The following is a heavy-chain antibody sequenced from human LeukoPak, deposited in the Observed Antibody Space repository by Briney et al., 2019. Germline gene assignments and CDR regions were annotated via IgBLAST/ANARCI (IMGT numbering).Heavy chain of an antibody. CDR2: ISGSGGST. CDR3: AKDRGYGPYYFDY. Sequence: GESLRLSCAASGFTFSSYAMSWVRQAPGKGLEWVSAISGSGGSTYYADSVKGRFTISRDNSKNTLYLQMNSLRAEDTAVYYCAKDRGYGPYYFDYWGQGTLVTVSS. D-gene: IGHD5-18*01. CDR1: GFTFSSYA. V-gene: IGHV3-23*01. J-gene: IGHJ4*02.